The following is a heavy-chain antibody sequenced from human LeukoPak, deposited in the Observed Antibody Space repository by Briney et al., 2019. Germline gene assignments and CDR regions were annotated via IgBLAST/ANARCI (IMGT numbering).Heavy chain of an antibody. V-gene: IGHV1-8*01. Sequence: ASVKVSCKASGYTFTSYDINWVRQATGQGLEWMGWMKPNTGDTGYAQKFQGRVTMTRNTSTGTAYMELSSLTSEDTAVYYCARMHYYDTINPNWFDPWGQETLVTVSS. J-gene: IGHJ5*02. CDR3: ARMHYYDTINPNWFDP. CDR1: GYTFTSYD. D-gene: IGHD3-22*01. CDR2: MKPNTGDT.